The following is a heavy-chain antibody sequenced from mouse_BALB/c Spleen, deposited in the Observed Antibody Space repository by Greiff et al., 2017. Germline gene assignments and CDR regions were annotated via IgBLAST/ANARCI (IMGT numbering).Heavy chain of an antibody. CDR3: ARGLYYYGSSYEFAY. CDR2: IWGDGST. Sequence: VQRVESGPGLVAPSQSLSITCTVSGFSLTGYGVNWVRQPPGKGLEWLGMIWGDGSTDYNSALKSRLSISKDNPKSQVFLKMNSLQTDDTARYYCARGLYYYGSSYEFAYWGQGTLVTVSA. V-gene: IGHV2-6-7*01. CDR1: GFSLTGYG. J-gene: IGHJ3*01. D-gene: IGHD1-1*01.